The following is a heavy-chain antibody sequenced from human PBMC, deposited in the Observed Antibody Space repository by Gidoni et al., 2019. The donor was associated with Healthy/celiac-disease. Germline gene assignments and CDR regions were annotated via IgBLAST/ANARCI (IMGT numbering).Heavy chain of an antibody. J-gene: IGHJ6*02. Sequence: EVQLLESGGGLVQPGGSLRLSCAASGFTFSSYAMSWVRQAPGKGLGWVSAISGSGGSTYYADSVKGRFTISRDNSKNTLYLQMNSLRAEDTAVYYCAKALAGQQLVHPTRDNPNYYGMDVWGQGTTVTVSS. D-gene: IGHD6-6*01. CDR3: AKALAGQQLVHPTRDNPNYYGMDV. V-gene: IGHV3-23*01. CDR1: GFTFSSYA. CDR2: ISGSGGST.